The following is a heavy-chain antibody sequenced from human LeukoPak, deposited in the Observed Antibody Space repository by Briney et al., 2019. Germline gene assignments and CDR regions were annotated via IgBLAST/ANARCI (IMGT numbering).Heavy chain of an antibody. CDR2: ISGSGGST. J-gene: IGHJ4*02. Sequence: PGGSLRLSCVASGFTLDDYGMSWVRQAPGKGLEWVSAISGSGGSTYYADSVKGRFTISRDNSKNTLYLQMNSLRAEDTAVYYCAKEMLHYYGSGSHTPFDYWGQGTLVTVSS. D-gene: IGHD3-10*01. V-gene: IGHV3-23*01. CDR3: AKEMLHYYGSGSHTPFDY. CDR1: GFTLDDYG.